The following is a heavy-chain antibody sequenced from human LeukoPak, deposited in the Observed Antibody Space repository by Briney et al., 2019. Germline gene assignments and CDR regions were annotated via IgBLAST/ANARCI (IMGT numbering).Heavy chain of an antibody. CDR1: GFTFSNAW. D-gene: IGHD3-10*01. J-gene: IGHJ4*02. V-gene: IGHV3-15*01. Sequence: GGSLRLSCAASGFTFSNAWMSWVRQAPGKGLEWVGRIKSKTDGGTTDYAAPVKGRFTISRDDSKNTLYLQMNSLKTEDTAIYYCTKTYYYGSGSLDYWGQGTLVSVSS. CDR2: IKSKTDGGTT. CDR3: TKTYYYGSGSLDY.